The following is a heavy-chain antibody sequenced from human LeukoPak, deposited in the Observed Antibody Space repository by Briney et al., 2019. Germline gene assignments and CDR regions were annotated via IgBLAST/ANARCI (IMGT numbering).Heavy chain of an antibody. CDR2: ICATI. CDR3: VRDYDYNFDY. D-gene: IGHD4-11*01. J-gene: IGHJ4*02. V-gene: IGHV3-69-1*02. CDR1: GFTFSDHC. Sequence: GGSLRLSCEVSGFTFSDHCMSWVRQAPGKGLEWVAYICATISYADSVRGRFTISRDNAKRSLYLEMNSLRDEDTAFYYCVRDYDYNFDYWGQGALVTVSS.